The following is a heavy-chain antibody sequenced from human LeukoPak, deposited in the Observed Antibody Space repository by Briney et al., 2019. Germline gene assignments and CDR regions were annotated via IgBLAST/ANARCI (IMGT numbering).Heavy chain of an antibody. CDR3: ARGYYDSSGYSNAFDV. Sequence: SQTLSLTCTVSGCSMSSGGSYWSWIRQPPGKGLEWIGYIYYSGSTNYNPSLMSRVSISVDTSRNQFSLKLTSVTAADTAVYYCARGYYDSSGYSNAFDVWGQGTMVTVSS. CDR2: IYYSGST. D-gene: IGHD3-22*01. J-gene: IGHJ3*01. CDR1: GCSMSSGGSY. V-gene: IGHV4-61*08.